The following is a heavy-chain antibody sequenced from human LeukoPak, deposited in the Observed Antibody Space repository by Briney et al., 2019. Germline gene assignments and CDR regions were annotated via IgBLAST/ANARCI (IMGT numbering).Heavy chain of an antibody. V-gene: IGHV4-39*01. CDR1: GGSISSSSYY. CDR3: ARQQWLVRGRKDPWFDP. J-gene: IGHJ5*02. CDR2: IYYSGST. D-gene: IGHD6-19*01. Sequence: KPSETLSLTCTVSGGSISSSSYYWGWIRQPPGKGLEWIGSIYYSGSTYYNPSLKSRVTISVDTSKNQFSLKLSSVTAADTAVYYCARQQWLVRGRKDPWFDPWGQGTLVTVSS.